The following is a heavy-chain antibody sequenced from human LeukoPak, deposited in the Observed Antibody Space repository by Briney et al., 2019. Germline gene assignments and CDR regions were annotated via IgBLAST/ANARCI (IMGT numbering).Heavy chain of an antibody. D-gene: IGHD6-19*01. CDR1: GFTFSSYW. CDR3: ASPHHHSNRFNSSGVTD. CDR2: IKQDGSEK. V-gene: IGHV3-7*01. Sequence: GGSLRLSCAASGFTFSSYWMSWVRQAPGKGLEWVANIKQDGSEKYYVDSVKGRFTISRDNAKNSLYLQMNSLRAEDTAVYYCASPHHHSNRFNSSGVTDWGQGTLVTVSS. J-gene: IGHJ4*02.